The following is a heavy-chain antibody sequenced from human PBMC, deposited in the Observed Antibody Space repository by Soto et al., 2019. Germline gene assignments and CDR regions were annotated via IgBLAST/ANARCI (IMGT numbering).Heavy chain of an antibody. CDR2: ISADNGNT. Sequence: ASVKVSCTVSGYTITELSMHWVRQANGKGLEWMGWISADNGNTIYAQKLQGRVTMTTDTSTSTAYMELRSLRSDDTAVYYCARDGSITIFGVVTTNWFDPWGQGTLVTVSS. V-gene: IGHV1-18*01. CDR1: GYTITELS. CDR3: ARDGSITIFGVVTTNWFDP. D-gene: IGHD3-3*01. J-gene: IGHJ5*02.